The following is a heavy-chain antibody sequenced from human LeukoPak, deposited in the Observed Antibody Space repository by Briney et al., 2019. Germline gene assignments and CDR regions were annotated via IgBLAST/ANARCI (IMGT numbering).Heavy chain of an antibody. D-gene: IGHD6-13*01. CDR3: ARTPGIAGVGDAFDI. CDR1: GFTFSSYA. V-gene: IGHV3-30*04. CDR2: ISYDGSNK. Sequence: PGGSLRLSCAASGFTFSSYAMHWLRQAPGKGLEWVAIISYDGSNKYYADSVKGRFTISRDNSKNTLSLQMNSLRAEDTAVYNCARTPGIAGVGDAFDIWGQGTMVTVSS. J-gene: IGHJ3*02.